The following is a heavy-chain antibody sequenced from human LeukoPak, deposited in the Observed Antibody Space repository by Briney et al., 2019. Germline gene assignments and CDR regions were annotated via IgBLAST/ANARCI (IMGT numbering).Heavy chain of an antibody. CDR1: GYTFSGYY. J-gene: IGHJ6*03. CDR3: ARDPRYYDFWGGYYNEDYYYYYMDV. D-gene: IGHD3-3*01. V-gene: IGHV1-2*02. CDR2: ISPYNGGT. Sequence: ASVKVSCKASGYTFSGYYIHWVRQAPGQGLEWMGWISPYNGGTNYAQNFQGRITMTRGTSITTAYMELSRLRSDDTAVYYCARDPRYYDFWGGYYNEDYYYYYMDVWGKGTTVTVSS.